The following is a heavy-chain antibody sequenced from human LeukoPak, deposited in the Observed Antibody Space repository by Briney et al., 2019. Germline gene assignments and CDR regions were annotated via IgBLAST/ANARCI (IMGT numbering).Heavy chain of an antibody. D-gene: IGHD3-22*01. CDR3: ARVFTYYYDSSGYPDAFDI. CDR2: ISSSSSYI. Sequence: PGGSLRLSCAASGFIFSSYSMNWVRQAPGKGLEWVSSISSSSSYIYYADSVKGRFTISRDNAKNSLYLQMNSLRAEDTAVYYCARVFTYYYDSSGYPDAFDIWGQGTMVTVSS. V-gene: IGHV3-21*01. CDR1: GFIFSSYS. J-gene: IGHJ3*02.